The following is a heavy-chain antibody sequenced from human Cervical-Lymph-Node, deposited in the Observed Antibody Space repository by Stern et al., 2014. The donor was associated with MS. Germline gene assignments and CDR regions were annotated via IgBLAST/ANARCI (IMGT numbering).Heavy chain of an antibody. CDR3: AREQDTGYYRVADH. J-gene: IGHJ4*02. CDR2: LQLDGISK. Sequence: QVHLVESGGGVVQPGRSLRLSCAASGFALIGNGMHWVRQAPGKGLEWVAVLQLDGISKVYGDSVRGRFAISGDTSTNTLYLEMNSLRVEDTGVYYCAREQDTGYYRVADHWGQGTLVTVSS. CDR1: GFALIGNG. D-gene: IGHD1-26*01. V-gene: IGHV3-33*01.